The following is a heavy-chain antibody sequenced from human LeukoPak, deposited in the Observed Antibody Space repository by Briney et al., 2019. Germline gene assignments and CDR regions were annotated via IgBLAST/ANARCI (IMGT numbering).Heavy chain of an antibody. Sequence: SETLSLTCAVYGGSFSGYYWSWIRQPPGKGLEWIGEINHSGSTNYNPSFKSRVTISVDTSKNQFSLKLSSVTAADTAVYYCAIDYGDYMAHDAFDIWGQGTMVTVSS. D-gene: IGHD4-17*01. CDR2: INHSGST. J-gene: IGHJ3*02. CDR3: AIDYGDYMAHDAFDI. V-gene: IGHV4-34*01. CDR1: GGSFSGYY.